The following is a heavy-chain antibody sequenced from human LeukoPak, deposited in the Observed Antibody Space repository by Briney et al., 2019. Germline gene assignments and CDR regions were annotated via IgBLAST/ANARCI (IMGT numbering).Heavy chain of an antibody. D-gene: IGHD4-23*01. J-gene: IGHJ4*02. V-gene: IGHV3-74*01. CDR2: IDRDGSRI. Sequence: GGSLRLSCAVSGFTFSSCWMHWVRQAPGKGLVWVSRIDRDGSRINHADSVKGRFTISRDNGKNTLFLQMNSLRAEDAAVYYCVRGNDYGGPHYWGQGTLVTVSS. CDR1: GFTFSSCW. CDR3: VRGNDYGGPHY.